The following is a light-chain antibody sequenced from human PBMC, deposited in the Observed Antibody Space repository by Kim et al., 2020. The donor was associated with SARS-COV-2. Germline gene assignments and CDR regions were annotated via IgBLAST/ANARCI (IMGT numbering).Light chain of an antibody. V-gene: IGLV2-14*03. CDR3: SSYSSSSPHV. J-gene: IGLJ1*01. CDR1: SSDVGAYNY. CDR2: DVT. Sequence: QSALTQPASVSGSPGQSVTISCAGTSSDVGAYNYVSWYQQHPGKAPKLMIYDVTNRPSGVSNRFSGSKSGNTASLSTSGLQAEDEADYYCSSYSSSSPHVFGTGTKVTVL.